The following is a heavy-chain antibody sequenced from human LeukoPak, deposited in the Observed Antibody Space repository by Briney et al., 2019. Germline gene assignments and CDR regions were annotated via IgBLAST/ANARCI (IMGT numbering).Heavy chain of an antibody. CDR2: ISGSGGST. D-gene: IGHD1-26*01. V-gene: IGHV3-23*01. J-gene: IGHJ6*03. CDR3: AKDPYSGSYYYYYMDV. Sequence: PGGSLRLSCAASGFTFSSYAMSWVRQAPGKGLEWVSAISGSGGSTYYADSVKGRFTISRDNSKNTLYLHMNSLRAEDTAVYYCAKDPYSGSYYYYYMDVWGKGTTVTVSS. CDR1: GFTFSSYA.